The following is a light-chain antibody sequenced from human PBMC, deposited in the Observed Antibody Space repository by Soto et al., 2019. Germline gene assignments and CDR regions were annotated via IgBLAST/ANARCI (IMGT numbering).Light chain of an antibody. J-gene: IGLJ2*01. CDR1: NIGSKS. CDR3: SSYTTNITPVV. V-gene: IGLV3-21*02. CDR2: DDT. Sequence: SYELTQPPSVSVAPGQTARITCGGNNIGSKSVHWYRQKPGQAPVLVVSDDTDRPSGIPERFSGSKSANTANLTISGLQAEDEADYYCSSYTTNITPVVFGGGTKVTVL.